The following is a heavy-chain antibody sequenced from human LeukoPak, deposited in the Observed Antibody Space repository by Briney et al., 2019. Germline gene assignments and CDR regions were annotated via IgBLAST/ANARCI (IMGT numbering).Heavy chain of an antibody. J-gene: IGHJ4*02. CDR3: ARGRDPY. CDR2: INHSGST. CDR1: GGSFSGYY. V-gene: IGHV4-34*01. D-gene: IGHD5-24*01. Sequence: PSETLSLTCAVYGGSFSGYYWTWIRQPPGRGLEWIGEINHSGSTNYNPSLKSRVTISVDTSKSQFSLKLNSVTAADTAMYYCARGRDPYWGQGTLVPVSS.